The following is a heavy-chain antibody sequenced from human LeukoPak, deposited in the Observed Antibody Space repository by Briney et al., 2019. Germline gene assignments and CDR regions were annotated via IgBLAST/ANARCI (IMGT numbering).Heavy chain of an antibody. V-gene: IGHV3-9*01. D-gene: IGHD3-3*01. Sequence: PGGSLRLSCAAPGFTFDDYAMHWVRHAPGKGLEWVSGISWNSGSIGYADSVKGRFTISRDNAKNSLYLQMNSLRAEDTALYYCAKTRGYDFWSGYFDYWGQGTLVTVSS. CDR3: AKTRGYDFWSGYFDY. J-gene: IGHJ4*02. CDR2: ISWNSGSI. CDR1: GFTFDDYA.